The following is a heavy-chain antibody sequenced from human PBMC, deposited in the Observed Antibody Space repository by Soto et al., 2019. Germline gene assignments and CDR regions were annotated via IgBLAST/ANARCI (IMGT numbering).Heavy chain of an antibody. D-gene: IGHD4-17*01. J-gene: IGHJ5*02. CDR2: IYYSGST. CDR1: GGSISSGDYY. V-gene: IGHV4-30-4*01. CDR3: ARAGGDYFWFDP. Sequence: SETMSLTCTVSGGSISSGDYYWSWIRQPPGKGLEWIGYIYYSGSTYYNPSLKSRVTISVDTSKNQFSLKLSSVTAADTAVYYCARAGGDYFWFDPWGQGTLVTVSS.